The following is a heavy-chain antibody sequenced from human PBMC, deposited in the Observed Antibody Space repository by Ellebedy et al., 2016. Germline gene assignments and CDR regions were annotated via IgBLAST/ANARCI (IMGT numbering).Heavy chain of an antibody. CDR1: GFTFSSYG. Sequence: GESLKISXAASGFTFSSYGMHWVRQAPGKGLEWVAVISYDGSNKYYADSVKGRFTISRDNSKNTLYLQMNSLRAEDTAVYYCARGWDYFDYWGQGTLVTVSS. CDR3: ARGWDYFDY. J-gene: IGHJ4*02. D-gene: IGHD1-26*01. V-gene: IGHV3-30*03. CDR2: ISYDGSNK.